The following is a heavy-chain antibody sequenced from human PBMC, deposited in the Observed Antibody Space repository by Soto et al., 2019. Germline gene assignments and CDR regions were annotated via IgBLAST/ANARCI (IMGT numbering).Heavy chain of an antibody. J-gene: IGHJ6*02. CDR2: IIPIFGTA. CDR1: GGTFSSYA. Sequence: QVQLVQSGAEVKKPGSSVKVSCKASGGTFSSYAISWVRQAPGQGLEWMGGIIPIFGTANYAQKFQGRVTITADESTSTAYMERSSLRCGETAVYYGGRAVRGRRRKGGVQYCGMDVWGQGTTVAVSS. D-gene: IGHD3-10*01. V-gene: IGHV1-69*01. CDR3: GRAVRGRRRKGGVQYCGMDV.